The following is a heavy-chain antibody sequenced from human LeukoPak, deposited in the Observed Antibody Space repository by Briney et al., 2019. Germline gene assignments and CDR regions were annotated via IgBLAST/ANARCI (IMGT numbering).Heavy chain of an antibody. V-gene: IGHV4-34*01. CDR3: ARTRGYAFDY. Sequence: SETLSLTCAVYDGSLRGYYWSWIRQPPGKGLEWIGEINHSGSTNYNPSLKSRVIISVDTSKKQFSLKLSSVTAADTAVYYCARTRGYAFDYWGQGTLVTVSS. CDR2: INHSGST. D-gene: IGHD5-18*01. J-gene: IGHJ4*02. CDR1: DGSLRGYY.